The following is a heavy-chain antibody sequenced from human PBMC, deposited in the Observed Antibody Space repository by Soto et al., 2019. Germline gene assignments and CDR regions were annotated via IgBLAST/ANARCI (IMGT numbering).Heavy chain of an antibody. D-gene: IGHD6-19*01. V-gene: IGHV3-7*01. CDR1: GFTFSSYW. J-gene: IGHJ6*03. CDR3: ARIDSSGWIGPVCHYMDV. Sequence: HPGGSLRLSCAASGFTFSSYWMSWVRQAPGKGLEWVANIKQDGSEKYYVDSVKGRFTISRDNAKNSLYLQMNSLRAEDTAVYYCARIDSSGWIGPVCHYMDVWGKGTTVTVSS. CDR2: IKQDGSEK.